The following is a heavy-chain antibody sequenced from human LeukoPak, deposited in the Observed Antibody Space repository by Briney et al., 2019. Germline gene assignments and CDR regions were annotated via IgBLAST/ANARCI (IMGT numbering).Heavy chain of an antibody. CDR3: ARVGDMVRGVITPFDY. D-gene: IGHD3-10*01. CDR2: IYYSGST. J-gene: IGHJ4*02. V-gene: IGHV4-39*07. CDR1: GGSISSSSYY. Sequence: SETLSLTCTVSGGSISSSSYYWGWIRQPPGKGLEWIGSIYYSGSTYYNPSLKSRVTISVDTSKNQFSLKLSSVTAADTAVYYCARVGDMVRGVITPFDYWGQGTLVTVSS.